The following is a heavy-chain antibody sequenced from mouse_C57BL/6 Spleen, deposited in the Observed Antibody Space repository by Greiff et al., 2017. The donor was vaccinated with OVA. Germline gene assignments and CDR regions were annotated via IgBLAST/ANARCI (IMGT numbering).Heavy chain of an antibody. CDR1: GYTFTDYY. V-gene: IGHV1-19*01. Sequence: VQLQQSGPVLVKPGASVKMSCKASGYTFTDYYMNWVKQSHGKSLEWIGVINPYNGGTSYNQKFKGKATLTVDKSSSTAYMELNSLTSEDSAVYYYARKTSNYYYYAMDYWGQGTSVTVSS. J-gene: IGHJ4*01. CDR2: INPYNGGT. D-gene: IGHD2-5*01. CDR3: ARKTSNYYYYAMDY.